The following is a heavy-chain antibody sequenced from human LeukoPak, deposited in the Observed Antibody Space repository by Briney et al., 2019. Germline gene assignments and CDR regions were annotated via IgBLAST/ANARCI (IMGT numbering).Heavy chain of an antibody. CDR2: IHTSGST. J-gene: IGHJ6*03. CDR1: GVSISSYY. CDR3: ARDPYIAAAGSYYYYYMDV. D-gene: IGHD6-13*01. Sequence: NPSETLSLTCTVSGVSISSYYWSWIRQPAGKGLEWIGRIHTSGSTNYNPSLKSRVTMSVDTSKNQFSLKLSSVTAADTAVYYCARDPYIAAAGSYYYYYMDVWGKGTTVTVSS. V-gene: IGHV4-4*07.